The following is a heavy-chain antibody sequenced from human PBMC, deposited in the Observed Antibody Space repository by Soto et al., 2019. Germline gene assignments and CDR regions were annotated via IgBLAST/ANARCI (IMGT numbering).Heavy chain of an antibody. D-gene: IGHD6-13*01. CDR2: ISSNIAYI. V-gene: IGHV3-21*01. CDR3: TRDASRDSSARGWFDP. J-gene: IGHJ5*02. CDR1: GFTFRSFT. Sequence: GVTLSLSGAASGFTFRSFTMNWVRQAPGKGLEWVSTISSNIAYIYYTDALRGRFPITRDNAKNSLHLQMTSLRAEDTAVYYCTRDASRDSSARGWFDPWGPGTLVTVS.